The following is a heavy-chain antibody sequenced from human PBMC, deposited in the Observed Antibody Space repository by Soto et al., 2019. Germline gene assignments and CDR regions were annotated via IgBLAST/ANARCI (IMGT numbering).Heavy chain of an antibody. V-gene: IGHV3-23*01. CDR1: GFTFSSYA. CDR2: ISGSGGST. CDR3: AKEPNEDLIVGLLDY. Sequence: GGSLRLSCAASGFTFSSYAMSWVRQAPGKGLEWVSAISGSGGSTYYAESVKGRFTISRDNSKNTLYQQMNSLRAEDTAVYYCAKEPNEDLIVGLLDYWGQGTLVTVSS. D-gene: IGHD3-22*01. J-gene: IGHJ4*02.